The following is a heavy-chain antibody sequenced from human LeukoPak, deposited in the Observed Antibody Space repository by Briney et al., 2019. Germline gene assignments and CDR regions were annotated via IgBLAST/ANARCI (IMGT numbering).Heavy chain of an antibody. Sequence: GGSLRLSCAASGFTFSSYEMNWVRQAPGKGLVWVSRVNTDGSATTYADSVKGRFTISRDNAKNTVYLQMNSLRAEDTAVYYCARDRGHAYFFDYWGQGALVTVSS. D-gene: IGHD2-2*01. V-gene: IGHV3-74*01. CDR3: ARDRGHAYFFDY. J-gene: IGHJ4*02. CDR1: GFTFSSYE. CDR2: VNTDGSAT.